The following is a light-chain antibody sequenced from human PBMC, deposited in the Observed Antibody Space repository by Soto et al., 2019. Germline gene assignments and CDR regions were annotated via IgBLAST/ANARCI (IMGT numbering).Light chain of an antibody. CDR3: QQYNSYRT. J-gene: IGKJ1*01. CDR1: QSISSW. V-gene: IGKV1-5*03. CDR2: KAS. Sequence: GDRVTITCRASQSISSWLAWYQQKPGKAPKLLIYKASSLESGVPSRFSGSGSGTEFTLTISSLQPDDFATYYCQQYNSYRTFGQGTKVDIK.